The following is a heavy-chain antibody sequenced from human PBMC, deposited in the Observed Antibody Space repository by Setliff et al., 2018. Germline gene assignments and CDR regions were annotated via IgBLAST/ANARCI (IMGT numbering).Heavy chain of an antibody. J-gene: IGHJ6*02. CDR1: GYIFSDHY. D-gene: IGHD3-9*01. Sequence: ASVKVSCKASGYIFSDHYMHWVRQAPGKGLEWMGWINSNGGDTNYAQTFEGRLTLTRDTSIRTTYMELSSLRSEDTAVYYCARVGFYDILTGATNYYYCMDVWGQGTTVTVSS. CDR2: INSNGGDT. V-gene: IGHV1-2*02. CDR3: ARVGFYDILTGATNYYYCMDV.